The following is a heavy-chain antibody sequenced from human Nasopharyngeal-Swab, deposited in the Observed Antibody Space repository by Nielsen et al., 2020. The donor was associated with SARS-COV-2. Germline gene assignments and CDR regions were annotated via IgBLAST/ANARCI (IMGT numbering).Heavy chain of an antibody. J-gene: IGHJ5*02. D-gene: IGHD2-2*01. CDR1: GFTFDDYG. V-gene: IGHV3-9*01. CDR2: ISWDGLTI. Sequence: GGSLRLSCAASGFTFDDYGMHWVRQAPGKGLEWVSGISWDGLTIGYADSVKGRFTISRDNAKNSLYLQMNSLRAEDTAVYFCARVTSSDLFDPWGQGTLVTVSS. CDR3: ARVTSSDLFDP.